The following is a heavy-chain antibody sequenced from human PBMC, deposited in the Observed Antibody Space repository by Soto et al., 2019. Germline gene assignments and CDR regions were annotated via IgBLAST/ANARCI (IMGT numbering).Heavy chain of an antibody. J-gene: IGHJ4*02. CDR3: AALSADCGGDCDYYFDY. Sequence: SVKVSCKASGYTFTSSAVQWVRQARGQRLEWIGWIVVGSGNTNYAQKFQERVTITRDMSTSTAYMELSSLRSEDAAVYYCAALSADCGGDCDYYFDYWGQGTLVTVSS. CDR1: GYTFTSSA. CDR2: IVVGSGNT. V-gene: IGHV1-58*01. D-gene: IGHD2-21*02.